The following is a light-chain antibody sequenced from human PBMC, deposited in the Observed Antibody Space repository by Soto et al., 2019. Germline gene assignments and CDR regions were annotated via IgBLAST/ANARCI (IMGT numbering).Light chain of an antibody. CDR3: LQDYNYPLT. V-gene: IGKV1-6*01. Sequence: IQMPQYTFSLSASVGDRGTITCRASQSISSYLNWYQQKPGKAPKLLIYAASSLQSGVPSRFSGSGSGTDFTLTISSLQPEDFATYYCLQDYNYPLTFSGGTKVDIK. J-gene: IGKJ4*01. CDR2: AAS. CDR1: QSISSY.